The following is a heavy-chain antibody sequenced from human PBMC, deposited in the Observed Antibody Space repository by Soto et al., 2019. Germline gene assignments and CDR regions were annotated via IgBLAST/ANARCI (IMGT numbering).Heavy chain of an antibody. V-gene: IGHV3-23*01. J-gene: IGHJ3*02. D-gene: IGHD2-15*01. CDR2: VTAGGDNT. CDR3: ARLYSRAYDI. Sequence: EVQLLESGGGLVQPGGSLRLSCAASGFTYSSYAMTWVRQTPGQGLRWVSTVTAGGDNTYHADSVKGRFTISRDTSKNTLYLQMNCLRVEDTAIYHCARLYSRAYDIWGQGTMVTVSS. CDR1: GFTYSSYA.